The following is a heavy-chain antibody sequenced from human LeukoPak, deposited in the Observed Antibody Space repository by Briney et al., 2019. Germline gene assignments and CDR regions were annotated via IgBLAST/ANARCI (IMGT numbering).Heavy chain of an antibody. CDR3: AREGIYSGSYSEYYFDY. Sequence: ASVKVSCKASGGTFSSYAISWVRQAPGQGLEWMGGIIPIFGTANYAQKFQGRVTITADESTSTAYMELSSLRSEDTAVYHCAREGIYSGSYSEYYFDYWGQGTLVTVSS. D-gene: IGHD1-26*01. J-gene: IGHJ4*02. V-gene: IGHV1-69*13. CDR1: GGTFSSYA. CDR2: IIPIFGTA.